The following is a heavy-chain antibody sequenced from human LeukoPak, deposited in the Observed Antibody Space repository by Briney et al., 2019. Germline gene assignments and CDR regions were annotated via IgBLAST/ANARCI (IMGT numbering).Heavy chain of an antibody. D-gene: IGHD2-21*02. CDR3: ARYGGDSYYYYYMDV. Sequence: GGSLRLSCAASGFTFSSYWMSWVRQAPGKGLEWVANIKQDGSEKYYVDSVKGRFTISRDNAKNSLYLQMNCLRAEDTAVYYYARYGGDSYYYYYMDVWGKGTTVTVSS. J-gene: IGHJ6*03. V-gene: IGHV3-7*01. CDR1: GFTFSSYW. CDR2: IKQDGSEK.